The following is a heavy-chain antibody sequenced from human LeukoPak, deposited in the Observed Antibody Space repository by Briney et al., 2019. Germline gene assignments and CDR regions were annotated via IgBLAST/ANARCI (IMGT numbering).Heavy chain of an antibody. D-gene: IGHD5-24*01. J-gene: IGHJ5*02. CDR3: ARDLTPLEMATIEGWFDP. V-gene: IGHV1-2*02. CDR1: GYTFTGYY. Sequence: ASVKVSCKASGYTFTGYYMHWVRQAPGQGLEWMGWINPNSGGTNYAQKFQGRVTMTRDTSIGTAYMELSRLRSDDTAVYYCARDLTPLEMATIEGWFDPWGQGTLVTVSS. CDR2: INPNSGGT.